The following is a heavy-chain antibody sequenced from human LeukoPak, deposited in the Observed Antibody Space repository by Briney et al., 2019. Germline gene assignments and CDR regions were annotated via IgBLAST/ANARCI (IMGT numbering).Heavy chain of an antibody. Sequence: SQTLSLTCAVSGDRFSSSMPVWNWIRQSPSKGLGGRGRTYYRSKWHNEYAESVKSRISITSDTSKNQFSLQLNSVTPEDTAEYYCAGTTDYSSFLAYWGQGTLVTVSS. CDR2: TYYRSKWHN. CDR1: GDRFSSSMPV. V-gene: IGHV6-1*01. J-gene: IGHJ4*02. CDR3: AGTTDYSSFLAY. D-gene: IGHD4-11*01.